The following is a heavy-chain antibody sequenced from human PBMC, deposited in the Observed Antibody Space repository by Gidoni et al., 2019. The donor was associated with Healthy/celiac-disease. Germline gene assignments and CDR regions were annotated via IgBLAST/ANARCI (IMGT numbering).Heavy chain of an antibody. D-gene: IGHD3-22*01. V-gene: IGHV5-51*01. CDR1: GDSFTSYW. CDR2: IYPGDSDT. Sequence: EVQLVQSGAEVKKPGESLKISCKGSGDSFTSYWNGWVRQMPGKGLEWMGIIYPGDSDTRYSPSFQGQVTISADKSISTAYLQWSSLKASDTAMYYCARRPGYYYDSGPSWFDPWGQGTLVTVSS. CDR3: ARRPGYYYDSGPSWFDP. J-gene: IGHJ5*02.